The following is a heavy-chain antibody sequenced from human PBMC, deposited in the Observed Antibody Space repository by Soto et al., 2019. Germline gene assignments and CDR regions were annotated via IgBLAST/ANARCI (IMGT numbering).Heavy chain of an antibody. CDR2: INTYNGNT. J-gene: IGHJ6*02. D-gene: IGHD3-10*01. CDR1: GYTFISYG. CDR3: ARASWFGELPTGYYYGMDV. Sequence: QVQLVQSGPEVKKPGASVKVSCKASGYTFISYGISWVRQAPAQGLEWMGWINTYNGNTNYAQKLQGRVTMTTDTYTRTAYMDLRSLRSDDTAVYYCARASWFGELPTGYYYGMDVWGQGTTVTVSS. V-gene: IGHV1-18*04.